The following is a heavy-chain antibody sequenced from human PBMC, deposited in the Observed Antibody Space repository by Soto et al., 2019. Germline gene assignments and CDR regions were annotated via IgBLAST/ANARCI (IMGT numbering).Heavy chain of an antibody. D-gene: IGHD3-22*01. CDR2: IIPIFGTT. V-gene: IGHV1-69*06. Sequence: QVHLMQSGAEVKKPGTSVKVSCKASGGTFGSDAITWVRQAPGQGLEWVGRIIPIFGTTNYAQNLQGRDNISADKPTLTSYIELHSLTSDDPDLYYCARDRKDSGYYTNWLEPCGQGTQVTVYS. CDR3: ARDRKDSGYYTNWLEP. CDR1: GGTFGSDA. J-gene: IGHJ5*02.